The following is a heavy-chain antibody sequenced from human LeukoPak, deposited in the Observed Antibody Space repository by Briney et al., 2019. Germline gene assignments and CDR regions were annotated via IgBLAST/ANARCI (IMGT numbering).Heavy chain of an antibody. D-gene: IGHD2-2*01. CDR3: ARDENSSNYFDY. CDR2: INPSGGST. Sequence: ASVKVSCKASGYTFTSYYMHWVRQAPGQGLEWMGLINPSGGSTSYAQKFQGRVTMTRDTSTSTVYMELSSLRSEDTALYYCARDENSSNYFDYWGQGTLVTVSS. CDR1: GYTFTSYY. J-gene: IGHJ4*02. V-gene: IGHV1-46*01.